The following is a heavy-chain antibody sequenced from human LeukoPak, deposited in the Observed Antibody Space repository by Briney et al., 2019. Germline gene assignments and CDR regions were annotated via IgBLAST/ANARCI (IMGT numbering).Heavy chain of an antibody. J-gene: IGHJ3*02. Sequence: SETLSLTCTVSGGSISSGGYYWSWIRQPPGKGLEWIGYIYYSGSTNYNPSLKSRVTISVDTSKNQFSLKLSSVTAADTAVYYCARFSFDYGDYLGAFDIWGQGTMVTVSS. CDR1: GGSISSGGYY. CDR2: IYYSGST. D-gene: IGHD4-17*01. CDR3: ARFSFDYGDYLGAFDI. V-gene: IGHV4-61*08.